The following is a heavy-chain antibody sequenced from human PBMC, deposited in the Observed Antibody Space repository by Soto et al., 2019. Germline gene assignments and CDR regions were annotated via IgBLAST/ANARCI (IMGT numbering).Heavy chain of an antibody. J-gene: IGHJ4*02. CDR2: IYYTGIT. Sequence: SETLSLTCSVSAGSISSGGYHWSWIRQHPGKGLEWIGYIYYTGITFYNPSLKSRLSISIDTSKNQFSLKLSSVTAADTAVYYCARSDSGFDSPNYWGQGTLVTVSS. CDR1: AGSISSGGYH. CDR3: ARSDSGFDSPNY. D-gene: IGHD5-12*01. V-gene: IGHV4-31*02.